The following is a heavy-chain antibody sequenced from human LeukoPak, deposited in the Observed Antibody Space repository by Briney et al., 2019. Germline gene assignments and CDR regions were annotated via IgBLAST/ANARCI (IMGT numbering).Heavy chain of an antibody. CDR1: GGTFSSYA. V-gene: IGHV1-69*13. CDR2: IIPIFGTA. D-gene: IGHD3-9*01. J-gene: IGHJ5*02. CDR3: ARTKPILTGYSSQPRDNWFDP. Sequence: SVKVSCKASGGTFSSYAISRVRQAPGQGLEWMGGIIPIFGTANYAQKFQGRVTITADESTSTAYMELSSLRSEDTAVYYCARTKPILTGYSSQPRDNWFDPWGQGTLVTVSS.